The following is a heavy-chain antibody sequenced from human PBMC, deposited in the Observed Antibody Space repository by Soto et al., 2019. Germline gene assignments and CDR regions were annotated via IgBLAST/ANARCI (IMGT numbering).Heavy chain of an antibody. D-gene: IGHD3-22*01. Sequence: PGGSLRLSCAASGFTFSSYAMSWVRQAPGKGLEWVSAISGSGGSTYYADSVKGRFTISRDNSKNTLYLQMNSLRAEDTAVYYCAKDLVSRGLLLRLGYFFDYWGQGTLVTVSS. J-gene: IGHJ4*02. CDR2: ISGSGGST. CDR1: GFTFSSYA. CDR3: AKDLVSRGLLLRLGYFFDY. V-gene: IGHV3-23*01.